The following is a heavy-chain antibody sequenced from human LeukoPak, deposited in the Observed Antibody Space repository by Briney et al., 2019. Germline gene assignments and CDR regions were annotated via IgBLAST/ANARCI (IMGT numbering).Heavy chain of an antibody. J-gene: IGHJ3*02. CDR3: ARDGMVRGVIIWDAFDI. D-gene: IGHD3-10*01. Sequence: PGESLRLSCAASGFRFSTYAMSWVRQAPGKGLEWVSYISSSSSTIYYADSVKGRFTISRDNAKNSLYLQMNSLRDEDTAVYYCARDGMVRGVIIWDAFDIWGQGTMVTVSS. CDR2: ISSSSSTI. CDR1: GFRFSTYA. V-gene: IGHV3-48*02.